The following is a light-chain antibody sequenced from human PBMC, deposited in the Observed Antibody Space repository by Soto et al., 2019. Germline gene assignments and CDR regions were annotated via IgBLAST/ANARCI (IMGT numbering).Light chain of an antibody. J-gene: IGKJ1*01. CDR3: QQYNNWPRT. Sequence: EIVMTQSPATVSVSPGARVTLSCRASRTVHSNVAWYQHKPGQAPRLLIYGASFRATGMPARFSGSGFGTEFTLTISSLQSEDFAVYYCQQYNNWPRTFGQGTKV. CDR1: RTVHSN. V-gene: IGKV3-15*01. CDR2: GAS.